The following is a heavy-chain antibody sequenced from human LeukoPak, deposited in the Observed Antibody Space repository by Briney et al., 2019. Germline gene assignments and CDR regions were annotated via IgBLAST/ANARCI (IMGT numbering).Heavy chain of an antibody. CDR1: GFTFSSYW. D-gene: IGHD5-24*01. J-gene: IGHJ5*02. Sequence: PGGSLRLSCAASGFTFSSYWMNWARQAPGKGLEWVSSINHNGNVNYYVDSVKGRFTISRDNAKNSLSLQMSSLRVEDTAVYYCVRDRTLGVRDGFILAWGQGTLVTVSS. CDR3: VRDRTLGVRDGFILA. V-gene: IGHV3-7*01. CDR2: INHNGNVN.